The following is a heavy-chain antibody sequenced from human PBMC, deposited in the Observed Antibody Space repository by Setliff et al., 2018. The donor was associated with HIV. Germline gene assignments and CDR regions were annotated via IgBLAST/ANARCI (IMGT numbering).Heavy chain of an antibody. D-gene: IGHD3-22*01. Sequence: GESLKISCKGSGYSFSSYWIAWVRQKPGKGLEWMGITYCGYSDTRYSPLFQGQITISADKSTNTAYLHWSSLKASDTAMYYCARSVGSGYYYSTEYYFDYWGQGTLVTVSS. CDR3: ARSVGSGYYYSTEYYFDY. CDR2: TYCGYSDT. CDR1: GYSFSSYW. J-gene: IGHJ4*02. V-gene: IGHV5-51*01.